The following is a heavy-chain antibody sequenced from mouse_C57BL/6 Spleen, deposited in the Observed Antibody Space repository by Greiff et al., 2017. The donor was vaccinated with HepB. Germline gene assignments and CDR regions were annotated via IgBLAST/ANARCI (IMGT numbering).Heavy chain of an antibody. CDR1: GYTFTSYW. CDR3: AREGDDYNQAYFDY. J-gene: IGHJ2*01. D-gene: IGHD2-4*01. Sequence: QVQLQQPGAELVKPGASVKLSCKASGYTFTSYWMHWVKQRPGRGLEWIGRIDPNSGGTKYNEKFKSKATLTVDKPSSTAFLQLSSLSSEDSEVYYSAREGDDYNQAYFDYWGQGTPLTVSS. CDR2: IDPNSGGT. V-gene: IGHV1-72*01.